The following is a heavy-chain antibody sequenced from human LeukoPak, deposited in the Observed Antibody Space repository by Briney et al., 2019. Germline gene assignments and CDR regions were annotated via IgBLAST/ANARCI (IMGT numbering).Heavy chain of an antibody. V-gene: IGHV3-33*01. J-gene: IGHJ4*02. D-gene: IGHD6-19*01. CDR1: GFTFSSFG. CDR2: IWNDGRTK. CDR3: ARDHSSGWYSEYFDY. Sequence: GGSLRLSCAASGFTFSSFGMHWVRQAPGKGLEWVAVIWNDGRTKYYADSVKGRFTISRDNSKNTLYLQMNSLRAEDTAVYYCARDHSSGWYSEYFDYWGQGTLVTVS.